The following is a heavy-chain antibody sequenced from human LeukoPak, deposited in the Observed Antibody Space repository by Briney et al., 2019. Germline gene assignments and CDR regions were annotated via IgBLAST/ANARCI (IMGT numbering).Heavy chain of an antibody. J-gene: IGHJ4*02. CDR1: GYFISSGYY. Sequence: SENLSLTCTVSGYFISSGYYWGWIRQPPGKGLEWIGSIYHSGNTYYNPSLKSRVTISVDTSKNQFSLKLSSVTATDTALYYCARGLHFDWLYFDYWGQGTLVTVSS. CDR2: IYHSGNT. CDR3: ARGLHFDWLYFDY. D-gene: IGHD3-9*01. V-gene: IGHV4-38-2*02.